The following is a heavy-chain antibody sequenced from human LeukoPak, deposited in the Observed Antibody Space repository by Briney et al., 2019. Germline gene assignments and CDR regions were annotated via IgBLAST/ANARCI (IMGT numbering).Heavy chain of an antibody. J-gene: IGHJ6*02. Sequence: AGSLRLSCAASGFTFSSYWMSWVRQAPGKGLEWVANIKQDGSEKYYVDSVKGRFTISRDNAKNSLYLQMNSLRAEDTAVYYCARDRRYGLRYSDAAQDVWGQGTTVTVSS. CDR2: IKQDGSEK. CDR1: GFTFSSYW. CDR3: ARDRRYGLRYSDAAQDV. D-gene: IGHD3-9*01. V-gene: IGHV3-7*01.